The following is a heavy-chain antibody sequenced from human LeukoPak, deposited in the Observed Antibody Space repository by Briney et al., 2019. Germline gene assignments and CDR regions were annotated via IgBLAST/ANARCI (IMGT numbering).Heavy chain of an antibody. CDR3: ARVGSSSGWYHFDY. CDR2: IYYSGST. Sequence: PSETLSLTCTVSGGSISSSSYYWGWIRQPPGKGLEWIATIYYSGSTYYNASLKSRITIAVDTSKSQFSLKLSSVTAADTAVYYCARVGSSSGWYHFDYWGQGTLVTVSS. D-gene: IGHD6-19*01. CDR1: GGSISSSSYY. J-gene: IGHJ4*02. V-gene: IGHV4-39*07.